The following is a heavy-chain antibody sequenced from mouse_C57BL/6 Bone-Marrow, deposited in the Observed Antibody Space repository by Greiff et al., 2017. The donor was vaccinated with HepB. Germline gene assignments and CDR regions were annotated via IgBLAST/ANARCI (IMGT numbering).Heavy chain of an antibody. CDR2: IDPENGDT. D-gene: IGHD2-3*01. CDR1: GFNIKDDY. CDR3: ARRWLLRVFDY. Sequence: VQLQESGAELVRPGASVKLSCTASGFNIKDDYMHWVKQRPEQGLEWIGWIDPENGDTEYASKFQGKATLTVDTSSSTAYMQLSSLTSEDSAVYYCARRWLLRVFDYWGQGTTLTVSS. J-gene: IGHJ2*01. V-gene: IGHV14-4*01.